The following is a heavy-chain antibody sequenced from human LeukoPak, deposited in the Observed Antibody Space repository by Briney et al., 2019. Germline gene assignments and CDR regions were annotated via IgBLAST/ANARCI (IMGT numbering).Heavy chain of an antibody. D-gene: IGHD5-12*01. Sequence: GGSLRLSCAASGFTFSSYAMSWVRQAPGKGLEWVSAISGSGGSTHYADSVKGRFTISRDNSKNTLYLQMNSLRAEDTAVYYCAKVNGGYDTYFDYWGQGTLVTVSS. J-gene: IGHJ4*02. CDR1: GFTFSSYA. V-gene: IGHV3-23*01. CDR2: ISGSGGST. CDR3: AKVNGGYDTYFDY.